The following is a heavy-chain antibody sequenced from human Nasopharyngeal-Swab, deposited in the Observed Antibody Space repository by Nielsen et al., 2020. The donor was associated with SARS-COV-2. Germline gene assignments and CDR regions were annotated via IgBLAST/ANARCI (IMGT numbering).Heavy chain of an antibody. Sequence: WGGQAPGKGLEWMGWISAYNGRTYYAQKLQGRVTMTTDTSTSTAYMDLRSLRSDDTAVYYCARDPRGPDYWGQGTLVTVSS. V-gene: IGHV1-18*01. D-gene: IGHD6-25*01. J-gene: IGHJ4*02. CDR2: ISAYNGRT. CDR3: ARDPRGPDY.